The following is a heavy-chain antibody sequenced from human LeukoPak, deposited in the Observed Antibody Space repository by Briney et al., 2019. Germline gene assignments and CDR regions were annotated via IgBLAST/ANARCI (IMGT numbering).Heavy chain of an antibody. Sequence: GGSLRLSCAASGFTFSSYGMHWVRQAPGKGLEWVAVILYEGSNKYYTDSVKGRFTISRDNSKNTLYLQMNSLRAEDTAVYYCAKDGSQLSGMDVWGQGTTVTVSS. CDR3: AKDGSQLSGMDV. CDR2: ILYEGSNK. CDR1: GFTFSSYG. J-gene: IGHJ6*02. V-gene: IGHV3-30*18. D-gene: IGHD2-2*01.